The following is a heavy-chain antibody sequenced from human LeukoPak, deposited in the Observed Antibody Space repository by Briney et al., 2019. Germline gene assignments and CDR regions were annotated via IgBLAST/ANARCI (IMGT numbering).Heavy chain of an antibody. CDR1: GGTFSSYA. Sequence: ASVKVSCKASGGTFSSYAISWVRQAPGKGLEWMGGFDPEDGETIYAQKFQGRVTMTEDTSTDTAYMELSSLRSEDTAVYYCATLSSGWYNDYWGQGTLVTVSS. D-gene: IGHD6-19*01. J-gene: IGHJ4*02. V-gene: IGHV1-24*01. CDR2: FDPEDGET. CDR3: ATLSSGWYNDY.